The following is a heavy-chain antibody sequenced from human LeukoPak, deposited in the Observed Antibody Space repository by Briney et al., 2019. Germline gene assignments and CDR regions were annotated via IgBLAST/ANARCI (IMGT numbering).Heavy chain of an antibody. J-gene: IGHJ5*02. D-gene: IGHD1-26*01. CDR2: INPSSGGT. CDR1: GYTFTDYY. CDR3: ASPLSRIVGAINL. Sequence: ASVKVSCKASGYTFTDYYMYWVRQAPGQGLEWMGWINPSSGGTNHAQKFQGRVTMTRDTSITTAYLELSRLTSDDTAVYYCASPLSRIVGAINLWGQGTAVTVSS. V-gene: IGHV1-2*02.